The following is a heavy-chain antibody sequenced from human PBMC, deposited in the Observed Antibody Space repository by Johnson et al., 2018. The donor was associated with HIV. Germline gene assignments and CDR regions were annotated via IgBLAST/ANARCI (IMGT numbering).Heavy chain of an antibody. J-gene: IGHJ3*02. CDR1: GFTFSSYG. CDR3: AKEGRELLGGTFDI. CDR2: ISYHVGNR. V-gene: IGHV3-30*18. Sequence: QVQLVESGGGVVQPGRSLRLSCAASGFTFSSYGMHWVRQAPGKGLEWVAYISYHVGNRYYADSVKGRFTISRDNSKNTLYLQMNSLRAEDTAVYYCAKEGRELLGGTFDIWGQGTMVTVSS. D-gene: IGHD1-26*01.